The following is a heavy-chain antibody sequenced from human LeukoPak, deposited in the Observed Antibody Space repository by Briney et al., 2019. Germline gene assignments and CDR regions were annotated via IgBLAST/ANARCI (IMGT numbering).Heavy chain of an antibody. CDR1: GFSFSTYR. D-gene: IGHD7-27*01. CDR3: ARVSRNWGPYYFDY. Sequence: GGSLRLSCAASGFSFSTYRMSWVRQAPGKGLEWVANIKKDGSEKYYVDSVKGRFSISRDNAKNSLYLQMSSLRAEDTAVYYCARVSRNWGPYYFDYWGQGTLVTVSS. CDR2: IKKDGSEK. V-gene: IGHV3-7*01. J-gene: IGHJ4*02.